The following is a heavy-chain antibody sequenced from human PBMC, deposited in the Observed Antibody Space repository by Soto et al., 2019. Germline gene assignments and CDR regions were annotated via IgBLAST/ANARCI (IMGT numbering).Heavy chain of an antibody. CDR3: ARGARI. Sequence: EVQLVESGGDLVQPGGSLRLSCADSGFTFSGYWMYWVRQAPGKGLEWVANIKEDGSNKNYVDSVRGRFTISRDNAKNSLYLQRNSQRAEDTAVYYCARGARIWGQGTMVTVS. V-gene: IGHV3-7*01. CDR2: IKEDGSNK. CDR1: GFTFSGYW. J-gene: IGHJ3*02.